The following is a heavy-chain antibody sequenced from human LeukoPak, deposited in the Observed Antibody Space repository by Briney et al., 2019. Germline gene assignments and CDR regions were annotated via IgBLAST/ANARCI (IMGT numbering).Heavy chain of an antibody. J-gene: IGHJ4*02. Sequence: ASVKVSCKASGYTFTSYGISWVRQAPGQGLEWMGWINPNTGATIYAEKFQDRVTMTRDTSIDTAYMEMRSLRSDDTAVYYCARDRVGSGWPRPWYFEFWGQGTLITVSS. CDR1: GYTFTSYG. D-gene: IGHD6-19*01. CDR2: INPNTGAT. CDR3: ARDRVGSGWPRPWYFEF. V-gene: IGHV1-2*02.